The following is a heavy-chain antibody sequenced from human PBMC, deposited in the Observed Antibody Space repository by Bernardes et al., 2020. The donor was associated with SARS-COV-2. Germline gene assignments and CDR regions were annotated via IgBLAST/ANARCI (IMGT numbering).Heavy chain of an antibody. CDR3: ARDTAPLFLEWDTNYFDY. CDR1: GFTFSSYG. J-gene: IGHJ4*02. D-gene: IGHD3-3*01. Sequence: GGSLRLSCAASGFTFSSYGMHWVRQAPGKGLEWVAVIWYDGSNKYYADSVKGRFTISRDNSKNTLYLQLNSLRAEDTAVYYCARDTAPLFLEWDTNYFDYWGQGSLVTVSS. V-gene: IGHV3-33*01. CDR2: IWYDGSNK.